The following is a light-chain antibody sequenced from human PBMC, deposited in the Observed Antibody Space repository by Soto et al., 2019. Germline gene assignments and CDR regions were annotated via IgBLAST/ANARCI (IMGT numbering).Light chain of an antibody. CDR1: SSDVGGYNY. CDR3: SSYTISSVV. Sequence: QSALTQPASVSGSPGQSITISCTGASSDVGGYNYVSWYQQHPGKAPKLMIYDVSNRPSGVSNRFSGSKSDNTASLTISGLQGEDEADYYCSSYTISSVVFGGGTKLT. V-gene: IGLV2-14*03. J-gene: IGLJ2*01. CDR2: DVS.